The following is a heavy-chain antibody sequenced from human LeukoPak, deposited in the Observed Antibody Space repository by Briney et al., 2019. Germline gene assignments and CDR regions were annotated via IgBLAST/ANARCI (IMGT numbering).Heavy chain of an antibody. CDR2: IKQDGSEK. CDR1: GFTFSSYA. D-gene: IGHD2-15*01. Sequence: GSLRLSCAASGFTFSSYAMSWVRQAPGKGLEWVANIKQDGSEKYYVDSVKGRFTISRDNAKNSLYLQMNSLRAEDTAVYYCARDLSDIVVVVASVADYYYGMDVWGQGTTVTVSS. CDR3: ARDLSDIVVVVASVADYYYGMDV. J-gene: IGHJ6*02. V-gene: IGHV3-7*01.